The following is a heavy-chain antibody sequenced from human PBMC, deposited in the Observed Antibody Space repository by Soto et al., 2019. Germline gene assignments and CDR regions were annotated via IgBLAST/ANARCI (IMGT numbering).Heavy chain of an antibody. CDR3: ARATVTTFNWFDP. Sequence: GASVKVSCKASGYTFTGYYMHWVRQAPGQGLEWMGWINPNSGGTNYAQKFQGWVTMTRDTSISTAYMELSRLRSDDTAVYYCARATVTTFNWFDPWGQGTLVTV. CDR2: INPNSGGT. J-gene: IGHJ5*02. V-gene: IGHV1-2*04. D-gene: IGHD4-4*01. CDR1: GYTFTGYY.